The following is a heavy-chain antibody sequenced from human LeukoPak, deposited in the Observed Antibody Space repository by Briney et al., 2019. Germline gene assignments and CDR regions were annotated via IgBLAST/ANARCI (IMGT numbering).Heavy chain of an antibody. CDR2: IYYSGST. D-gene: IGHD1-26*01. CDR1: GGSISSSSYY. CDR3: ARGPYGGFY. V-gene: IGHV4-39*01. Sequence: PSETLSLTCTVSGGSISSSSYYWGWIRQPPGKGLEWIGSIYYSGSTYYNPSLKSRVTISVDTSKNQFSLKLSSVTAADTAVYYCARGPYGGFYWGQGTLVTVSS. J-gene: IGHJ4*02.